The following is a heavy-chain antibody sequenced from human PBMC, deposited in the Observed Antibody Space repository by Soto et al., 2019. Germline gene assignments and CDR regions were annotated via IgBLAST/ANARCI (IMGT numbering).Heavy chain of an antibody. D-gene: IGHD4-17*01. J-gene: IGHJ4*02. V-gene: IGHV4-4*07. CDR1: GGSLNSCY. Sequence: PXGTLSLTCTVFGGSLNSCYYRWIRQPAGEGLEWIGRIYASGSTNYSPSLKSRLTMSIDTSNKQFSLKLSSVTAADTAMYYCARGSVPADYWGQGTLVTVSS. CDR2: IYASGST. CDR3: ARGSVPADY.